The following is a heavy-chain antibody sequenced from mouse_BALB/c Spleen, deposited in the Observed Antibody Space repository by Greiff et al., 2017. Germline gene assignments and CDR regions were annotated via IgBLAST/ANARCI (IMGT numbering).Heavy chain of an antibody. V-gene: IGHV3-2*02. CDR2: ISYSGST. CDR1: GYSITSDYA. Sequence: VQLKESGPGLVKPSQSLSLTCTVTGYSITSDYAWNWIRQFPGNKLEWMGYISYSGSTSYNPSLKSRISITRDTSKNQFFLQLNSVTTEDTATYYCARREGAMDYWGQGTSVTVSS. J-gene: IGHJ4*01. CDR3: ARREGAMDY.